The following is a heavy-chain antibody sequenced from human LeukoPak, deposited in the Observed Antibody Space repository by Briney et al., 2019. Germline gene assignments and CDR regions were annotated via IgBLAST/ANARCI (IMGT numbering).Heavy chain of an antibody. CDR3: ARTLYCSSTSCYVTAFDP. D-gene: IGHD2-2*01. CDR2: IIPIFGTA. V-gene: IGHV1-69*13. J-gene: IGHJ5*02. CDR1: GGTFSSYA. Sequence: HGASVKVSCKAPGGTFSSYAISWVRQAPGQGLEWMGGIIPIFGTANYAQKFQGRVTITADESTSTAYMELSSLRSEDTAVYYCARTLYCSSTSCYVTAFDPWGQGTLVTVSS.